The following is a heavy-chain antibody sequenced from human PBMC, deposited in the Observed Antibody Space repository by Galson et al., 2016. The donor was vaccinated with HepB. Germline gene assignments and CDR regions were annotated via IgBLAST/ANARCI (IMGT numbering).Heavy chain of an antibody. CDR3: AKSLIVGPTMNWYFDL. J-gene: IGHJ2*01. V-gene: IGHV3-23*01. CDR1: GFTFSSYV. Sequence: SLRLSCAASGFTFSSYVMSWVRQAPGKGLEWVSDIGGSGGSTYYADSVKGRFTISRNNSKNTLYLQMNSLRAEDTAVYYCAKSLIVGPTMNWYFDLWGRGTLVTVSS. D-gene: IGHD1-26*01. CDR2: IGGSGGST.